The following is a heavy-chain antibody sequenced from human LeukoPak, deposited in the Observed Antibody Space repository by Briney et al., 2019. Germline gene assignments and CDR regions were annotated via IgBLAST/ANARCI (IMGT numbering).Heavy chain of an antibody. J-gene: IGHJ4*02. V-gene: IGHV3-30-3*01. Sequence: PWGSLRLTCVASGFTFSYYPRHWVRQAPGKGLEWVATISYAGTKIYYAGCVNGRLTISRDNSWNTLYLEMSILRTEDAAVYYCARVAYCDGSGYDVDYWGQGALVTVSS. CDR3: ARVAYCDGSGYDVDY. CDR1: GFTFSYYP. CDR2: ISYAGTKI. D-gene: IGHD3-22*01.